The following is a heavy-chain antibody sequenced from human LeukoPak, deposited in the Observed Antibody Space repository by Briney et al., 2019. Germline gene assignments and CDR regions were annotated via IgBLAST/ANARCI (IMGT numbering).Heavy chain of an antibody. CDR3: ARDETADRSRGSCYWD. V-gene: IGHV1-2*02. D-gene: IGHD2-15*01. Sequence: GASVKVSCKASGYIFIDSYLHWVRQAPGRGLEWLGWISPNSGDTYYAPKFQGKITLTRDTSVSTAYMDVRSLRSDDTAVYYCARDETADRSRGSCYWDWGQGTLVTVSS. CDR2: ISPNSGDT. J-gene: IGHJ4*02. CDR1: GYIFIDSY.